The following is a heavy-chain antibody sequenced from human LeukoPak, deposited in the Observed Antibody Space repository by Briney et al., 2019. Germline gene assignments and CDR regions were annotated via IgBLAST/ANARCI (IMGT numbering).Heavy chain of an antibody. Sequence: GGSLRLSCAASGFTFSSYAMHWVRQAPGKGLEWVAVISYDGSNKYYADSVKGRFTISRDNSKNTLYLQMNSLRAEDTAVYYCARETYSYGFDYWGQGTLVTVSS. V-gene: IGHV3-30-3*01. CDR2: ISYDGSNK. D-gene: IGHD5-18*01. J-gene: IGHJ4*02. CDR3: ARETYSYGFDY. CDR1: GFTFSSYA.